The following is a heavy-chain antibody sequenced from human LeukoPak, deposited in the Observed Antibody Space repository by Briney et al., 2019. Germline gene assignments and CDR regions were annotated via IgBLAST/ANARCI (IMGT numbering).Heavy chain of an antibody. CDR1: GFTFSNYG. Sequence: GRSLRLSCAASGFTFSNYGIHWVRQAPGKGLEWVSYISSSSSTIYYADSVKGRFTISRDNAKNSLYLQMNSLRAEDTAVYYCARDPNWDGGYFDYWGQGTLVTVSS. D-gene: IGHD7-27*01. CDR3: ARDPNWDGGYFDY. V-gene: IGHV3-48*01. J-gene: IGHJ4*02. CDR2: ISSSSSTI.